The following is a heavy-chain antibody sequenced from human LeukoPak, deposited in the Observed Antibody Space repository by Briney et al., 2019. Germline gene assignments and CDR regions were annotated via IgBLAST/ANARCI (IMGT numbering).Heavy chain of an antibody. V-gene: IGHV1-8*03. CDR1: GGTFSSYA. Sequence: ASVKVSCKASGGTFSSYAINWVRQATGQGLEWMGWMNPNSGNTGYAQKFQGRVTITRNTSISTAYMELSSLRSEDTAVYYCARIGYDILTGYYAYYFDYWGQGTLVTVSS. D-gene: IGHD3-9*01. CDR2: MNPNSGNT. CDR3: ARIGYDILTGYYAYYFDY. J-gene: IGHJ4*02.